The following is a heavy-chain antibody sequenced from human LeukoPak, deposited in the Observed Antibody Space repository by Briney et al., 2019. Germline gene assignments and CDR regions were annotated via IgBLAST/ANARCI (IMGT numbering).Heavy chain of an antibody. V-gene: IGHV4-59*12. CDR2: IYYSGST. Sequence: SEILSLTCTVSGGSISSYYWSWIRQPPGKGLEWIGYIYYSGSTNYNPSLKSRVTISVDTSKNQFSLKLSSVTAADTAVYYCARDQLERREDAFDIWGQGTMVTVSS. D-gene: IGHD1-1*01. J-gene: IGHJ3*02. CDR3: ARDQLERREDAFDI. CDR1: GGSISSYY.